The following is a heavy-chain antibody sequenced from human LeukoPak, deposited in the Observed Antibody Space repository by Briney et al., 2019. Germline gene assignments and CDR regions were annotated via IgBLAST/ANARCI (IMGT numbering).Heavy chain of an antibody. Sequence: ASVKVSCKASGYTFTSYDINWVRQATGQGLEWMGWMNPNSGNTGYAQKFQGRATMTRNTSISTAYMELSSLRSEDTAVYYCARKGNIVVVPAAPSYYYGMDVWGQGTTVTVSS. CDR2: MNPNSGNT. D-gene: IGHD2-2*01. J-gene: IGHJ6*02. V-gene: IGHV1-8*01. CDR3: ARKGNIVVVPAAPSYYYGMDV. CDR1: GYTFTSYD.